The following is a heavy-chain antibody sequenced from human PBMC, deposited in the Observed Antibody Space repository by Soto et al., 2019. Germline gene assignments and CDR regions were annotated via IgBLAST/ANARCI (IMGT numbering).Heavy chain of an antibody. CDR3: ATSPSGSYPYYFDY. CDR2: IIPIFGTA. CDR1: GGTFSSYA. J-gene: IGHJ4*02. V-gene: IGHV1-69*01. Sequence: QVQLVQSGAEVKKPGSSVKVSCKASGGTFSSYAISWVRQAPGQGLEWMGGIIPIFGTANYAQKFQGRVTITADESTSTANMEQSSLRSEDTAVYYCATSPSGSYPYYFDYWGQGTLVTVSS. D-gene: IGHD1-26*01.